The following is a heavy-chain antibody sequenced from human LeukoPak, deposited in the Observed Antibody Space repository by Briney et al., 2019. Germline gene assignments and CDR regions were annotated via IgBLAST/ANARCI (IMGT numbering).Heavy chain of an antibody. Sequence: GGCLTLVCALCGLSFRLYYVKWARLARGGWLGSVSGISSSGNYTYYADSQRGRFTISRDNTNNSLYLQMNSLRAEDTAVYYCARGQNGGGWIGDVWGQGTTVTVSS. V-gene: IGHV3-21*01. CDR1: GLSFRLYY. D-gene: IGHD3-16*01. J-gene: IGHJ6*02. CDR3: ARGQNGGGWIGDV. CDR2: ISSSGNYT.